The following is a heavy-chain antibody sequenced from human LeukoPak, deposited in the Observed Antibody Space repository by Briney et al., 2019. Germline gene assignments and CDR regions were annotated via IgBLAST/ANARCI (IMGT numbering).Heavy chain of an antibody. V-gene: IGHV4-39*07. D-gene: IGHD6-6*01. CDR1: GASISSGSNY. Sequence: SETLSLTCSVSGASISSGSNYWGWIRQPPGKTLEWIGSIYSSGSTYYNSSLQSRVIIIIDTPKNHFSLTLSSVTAADTAIYYCARDFSSSSSVYYYYYMDVWGKGTTVTVSS. CDR2: IYSSGST. J-gene: IGHJ6*03. CDR3: ARDFSSSSSVYYYYYMDV.